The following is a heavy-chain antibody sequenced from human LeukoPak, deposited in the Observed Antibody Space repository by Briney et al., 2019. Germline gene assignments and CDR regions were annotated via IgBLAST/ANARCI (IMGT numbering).Heavy chain of an antibody. CDR3: AGDSAQKTLTDDIVVVPAAPARWFDP. D-gene: IGHD2-2*01. CDR1: GFTFSSYW. V-gene: IGHV3-74*01. Sequence: GGSLRLSCAASGFTFSSYWMHWVRQAPGKGLVWVSRINSDGSSTSYADSVKGRFTISRDNAKNTLYLQMNSLRAEDTAVYYCAGDSAQKTLTDDIVVVPAAPARWFDPWGQGTLVTVSS. CDR2: INSDGSST. J-gene: IGHJ5*02.